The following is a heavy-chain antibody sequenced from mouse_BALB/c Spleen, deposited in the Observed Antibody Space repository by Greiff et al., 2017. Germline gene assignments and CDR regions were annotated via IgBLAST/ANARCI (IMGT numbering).Heavy chain of an antibody. D-gene: IGHD2-3*01. J-gene: IGHJ2*01. CDR3: ARWEYDGYSYYFDD. Sequence: DVQLQESGPGLVKPSQSLSLTCSVTGYSITSGYYWNWIRQFPGNKLEWMGYISYDGSNNYNPSLKNRISINRDTSKNQFFLKLNSVTTEDTATYYCARWEYDGYSYYFDDWGQGSTLTVSS. CDR1: GYSITSGYY. CDR2: ISYDGSN. V-gene: IGHV3-6*02.